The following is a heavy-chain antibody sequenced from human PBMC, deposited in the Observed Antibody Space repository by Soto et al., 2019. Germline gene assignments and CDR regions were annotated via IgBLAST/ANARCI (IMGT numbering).Heavy chain of an antibody. V-gene: IGHV4-59*01. CDR2: IFHSLGA. CDR1: GVSTTRYY. CDR3: VRDLNGSGDY. J-gene: IGHJ4*02. Sequence: ETLSLSYTVSGVSTTRYYLSWIRQPPGKGLEWLGYIFHSLGAKYNPSLGSRGTISLDTSKNQLSLSLRSVTAADTAIYFCVRDLNGSGDYWGQGTLVTVS. D-gene: IGHD3-10*01.